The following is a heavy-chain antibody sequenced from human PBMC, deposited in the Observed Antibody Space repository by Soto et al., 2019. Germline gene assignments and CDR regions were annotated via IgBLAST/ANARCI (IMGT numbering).Heavy chain of an antibody. CDR2: ISGSGDST. CDR1: GFTFSSYA. J-gene: IGHJ4*02. CDR3: TKDRGRTSSRTDS. V-gene: IGHV3-23*01. Sequence: PGGSLRLSCAASGFTFSSYAMSWVRQAPGKWLEWVSSISGSGDSTYYADSVKGRFTISRDNSKNTLYLQMNGLRAEDTAVYYCTKDRGRTSSRTDSWGQGTLVTVSS. D-gene: IGHD2-2*01.